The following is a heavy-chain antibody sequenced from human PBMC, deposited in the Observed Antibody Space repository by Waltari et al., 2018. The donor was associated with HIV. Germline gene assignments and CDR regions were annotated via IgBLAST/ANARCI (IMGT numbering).Heavy chain of an antibody. V-gene: IGHV3-30*02. D-gene: IGHD3-22*01. Sequence: QVHLVESGGGVVQPGGSLRLSRTSSGFTFSTYGMYWVRQAPGKGLQWVAFIRYYGTNKYYADSVKGRFIISRDNSKNTLSLQMHSLRAEDTAVYYCAKAPHHYDSSGPVYWGQGTLVTVSS. CDR2: IRYYGTNK. CDR3: AKAPHHYDSSGPVY. J-gene: IGHJ4*02. CDR1: GFTFSTYG.